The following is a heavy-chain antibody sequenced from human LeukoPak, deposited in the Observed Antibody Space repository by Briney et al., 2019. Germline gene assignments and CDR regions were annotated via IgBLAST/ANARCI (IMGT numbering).Heavy chain of an antibody. CDR3: ARSLGAGYNWFDP. V-gene: IGHV1-18*01. J-gene: IGHJ5*02. Sequence: GASVKVSCKASGYALTSYGISWVRQAPGQGLEWMGWISAYNGNTNYAQRLQGRVTMTTDTSTSTAYMELRSLRSDDTAVYYCARSLGAGYNWFDPWGQGTLVTVSS. D-gene: IGHD3-16*01. CDR1: GYALTSYG. CDR2: ISAYNGNT.